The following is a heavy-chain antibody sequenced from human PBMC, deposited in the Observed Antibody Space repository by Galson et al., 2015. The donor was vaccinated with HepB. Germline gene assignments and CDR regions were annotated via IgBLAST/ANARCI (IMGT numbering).Heavy chain of an antibody. J-gene: IGHJ6*02. CDR1: GFIVSSDY. Sequence: SLRLSCAASGFIVSSDYMSWVRQAPGKGLEWVSVFYSGGSTFYADSVKGRFTISRDNSKNTLYLQMSSLRVEDTAVYYCARDNWNYRHGMDVWGQGATVTVSS. V-gene: IGHV3-53*01. CDR2: FYSGGST. CDR3: ARDNWNYRHGMDV. D-gene: IGHD1-7*01.